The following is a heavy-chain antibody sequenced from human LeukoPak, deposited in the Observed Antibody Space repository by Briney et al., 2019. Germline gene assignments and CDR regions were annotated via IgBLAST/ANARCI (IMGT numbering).Heavy chain of an antibody. CDR1: GYTFSRYD. V-gene: IGHV1-8*03. Sequence: GASVKVSCKASGYTFSRYDINWVRQATGQGLEWMGWMNPNRGDTGYAQNFQGRVTITRNTSIGTAYMELSSLRSEDTAVYYCARSGINSYGYSDYWGQGTLVTVSS. D-gene: IGHD5-18*01. CDR2: MNPNRGDT. J-gene: IGHJ4*02. CDR3: ARSGINSYGYSDY.